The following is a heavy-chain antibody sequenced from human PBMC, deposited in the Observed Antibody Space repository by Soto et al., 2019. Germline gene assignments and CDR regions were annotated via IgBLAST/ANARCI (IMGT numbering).Heavy chain of an antibody. D-gene: IGHD3-9*01. J-gene: IGHJ4*02. V-gene: IGHV3-23*01. CDR1: GFTFSSYA. Sequence: GGSLRLSCAASGFTFSSYAMSWVRQAPGKGLEWVSAISGSGGSTYYADSVKGRFTISRENSKNTLYLQMNSLRAEDTAVYYCASTGADYDILTGYSFRYYFDYWGQGTLVTVSS. CDR2: ISGSGGST. CDR3: ASTGADYDILTGYSFRYYFDY.